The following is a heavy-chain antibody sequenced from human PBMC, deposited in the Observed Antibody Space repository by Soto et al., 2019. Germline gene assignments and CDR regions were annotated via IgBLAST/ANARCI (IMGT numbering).Heavy chain of an antibody. CDR1: GGSISSSNW. CDR3: ARFWVAGTHYYYGMDV. D-gene: IGHD6-19*01. V-gene: IGHV4-4*02. J-gene: IGHJ6*01. Sequence: SETLSLTCAVSGGSISSSNWWSWVRQPPGKGLEWIGEIYHSGSTNYNPSLKSRVTISVDKSKNQFSLKLSSVTAADTAVYYCARFWVAGTHYYYGMDVWGQGTTVTVSS. CDR2: IYHSGST.